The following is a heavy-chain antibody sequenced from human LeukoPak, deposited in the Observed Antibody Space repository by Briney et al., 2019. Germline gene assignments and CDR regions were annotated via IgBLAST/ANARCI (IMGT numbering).Heavy chain of an antibody. V-gene: IGHV3-23*01. D-gene: IGHD3-10*01. CDR1: GFTSSSYG. CDR2: ISGSGGST. CDR3: AKCSSPYGSGSYYTHFDY. J-gene: IGHJ4*02. Sequence: HPGGTLRLSCAASGFTSSSYGMSWVRQAPGKGLEWVSAISGSGGSTYYADSVKGRFTISRDNSKNTLYLQMNSLRAEDTAVYYRAKCSSPYGSGSYYTHFDYWGQGTLVTVFS.